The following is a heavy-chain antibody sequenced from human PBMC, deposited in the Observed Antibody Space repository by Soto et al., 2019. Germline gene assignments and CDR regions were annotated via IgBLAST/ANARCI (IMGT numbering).Heavy chain of an antibody. CDR1: GGSISSDTYY. CDR2: IYYSVTT. V-gene: IGHV4-31*03. CDR3: ARAGHCSGGTCYPSWFDP. Sequence: SETLSLTCTVSGGSISSDTYYWSWIRQHPGQGLEWIGYIYYSVTTYYNPSPKSRVTISVDTSKNQFFLILSSVTAADTAVYYCARAGHCSGGTCYPSWFDPWGPGTLVTVSS. J-gene: IGHJ5*02. D-gene: IGHD2-15*01.